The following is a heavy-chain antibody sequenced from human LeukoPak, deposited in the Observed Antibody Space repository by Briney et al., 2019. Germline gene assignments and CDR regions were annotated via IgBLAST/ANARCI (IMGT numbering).Heavy chain of an antibody. D-gene: IGHD3-22*01. Sequence: AASVKVSCKASGGTFSSYAISWVRQAPGQGLEWMGRIIPILGIANYAQKFQGRVTITADKSTSTAYMELSSLRSEDTAVYYCARDDLCSSGYFCYFDYWGQGTLVTVSS. CDR2: IIPILGIA. J-gene: IGHJ4*02. CDR3: ARDDLCSSGYFCYFDY. CDR1: GGTFSSYA. V-gene: IGHV1-69*04.